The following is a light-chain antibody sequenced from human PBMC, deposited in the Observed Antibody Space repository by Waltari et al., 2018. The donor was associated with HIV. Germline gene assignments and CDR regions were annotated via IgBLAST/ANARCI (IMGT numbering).Light chain of an antibody. CDR2: EVS. Sequence: QSALTQPASVSGSPGQSITISCTGTSSDVGGYNYVSWYQQHPGKAPKLMIYEVSNRPSGVSNRFSGSTSGNTASLTISGLQAEDEADYYCSSYTSSSTLRVFGGGTKLTVL. J-gene: IGLJ3*02. V-gene: IGLV2-14*01. CDR1: SSDVGGYNY. CDR3: SSYTSSSTLRV.